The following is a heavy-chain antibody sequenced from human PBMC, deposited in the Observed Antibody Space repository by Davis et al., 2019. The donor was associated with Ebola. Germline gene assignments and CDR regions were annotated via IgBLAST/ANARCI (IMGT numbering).Heavy chain of an antibody. Sequence: SETLSLTCAVSGDSISSSNWWSWVRQPPGKGLEWIGEISQSGSTNYNPSLKSRVTISVDTSKNQFSLKLTSVTAADTAVYSCAGIAATGSYWGQGALVTVSS. D-gene: IGHD6-13*01. V-gene: IGHV4-4*02. CDR3: AGIAATGSY. CDR1: GDSISSSNW. CDR2: ISQSGST. J-gene: IGHJ4*02.